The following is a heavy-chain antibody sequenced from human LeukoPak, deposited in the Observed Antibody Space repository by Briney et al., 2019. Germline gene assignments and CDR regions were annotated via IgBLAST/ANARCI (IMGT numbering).Heavy chain of an antibody. D-gene: IGHD6-19*01. CDR3: ASTRRAAVAGRFDS. CDR2: IYHSGNT. V-gene: IGHV4-4*09. CDR1: GGSISSYY. J-gene: IGHJ4*02. Sequence: PSETLSLTCTVSGGSISSYYWNWIRQPPGKGLEWIGYIYHSGNTNYSPSLESRVTMSVDESKNQFSLRVHFVSAADTAVYYCASTRRAAVAGRFDSWGQGTLVTVSS.